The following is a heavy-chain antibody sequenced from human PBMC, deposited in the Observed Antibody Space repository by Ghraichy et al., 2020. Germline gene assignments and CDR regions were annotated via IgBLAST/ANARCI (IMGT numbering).Heavy chain of an antibody. CDR1: GGTFSSYT. Sequence: SVKVSCKASGGTFSSYTISWVRQAPGQGLEWMGRIIPILGIANYAQKFQGRVTITADKSTSTAYMELSSLRSEDTAVYYCAREGKVRDGYENYYGMDVWGQGTTVTVSS. V-gene: IGHV1-69*04. CDR3: AREGKVRDGYENYYGMDV. J-gene: IGHJ6*02. D-gene: IGHD5-24*01. CDR2: IIPILGIA.